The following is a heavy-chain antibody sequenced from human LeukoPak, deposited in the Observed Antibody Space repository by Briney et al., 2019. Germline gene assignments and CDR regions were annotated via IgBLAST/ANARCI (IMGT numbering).Heavy chain of an antibody. CDR2: ISSSSITI. J-gene: IGHJ4*02. V-gene: IGHV3-48*04. CDR1: GFTFSSYS. Sequence: RSGGSLRLSCAASGFTFSSYSLNWVRQAPGKGLEWVSFISSSSITIYYADSVKGRFTISRDNAEKSLYLQMNSQRAEDTAVYYCARDRGGSYSAIDYWGQGTLVTVSS. CDR3: ARDRGGSYSAIDY. D-gene: IGHD2-15*01.